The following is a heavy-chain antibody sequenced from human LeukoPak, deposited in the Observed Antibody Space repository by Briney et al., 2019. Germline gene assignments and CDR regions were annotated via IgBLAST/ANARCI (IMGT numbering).Heavy chain of an antibody. J-gene: IGHJ4*02. CDR2: IYHSGST. Sequence: SETLSLTCAVSGGSISSSNWWSWVRQPPGKGLEWIGEIYHSGSTYYNPSLKSRVTISVDTSKNQFSLKLSSVTAADTAVYYCARLHHLYSSSSPEYYFDYWGQGTLVTVSS. CDR1: GGSISSSNW. V-gene: IGHV4-4*02. D-gene: IGHD6-6*01. CDR3: ARLHHLYSSSSPEYYFDY.